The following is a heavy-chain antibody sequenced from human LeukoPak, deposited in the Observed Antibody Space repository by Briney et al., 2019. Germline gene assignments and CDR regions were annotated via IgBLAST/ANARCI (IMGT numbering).Heavy chain of an antibody. J-gene: IGHJ4*02. Sequence: GASVKVSCKASGYTFTKYGITWVRPAPGQGLEWMGWISTYNGNTNYAQKLQGRVTMTTDTSTSTAYMELRSLRSEDTAVYYCAITYYYDRDSLSSYWGQGTLVTVSS. D-gene: IGHD3-22*01. CDR1: GYTFTKYG. V-gene: IGHV1-18*01. CDR3: AITYYYDRDSLSSY. CDR2: ISTYNGNT.